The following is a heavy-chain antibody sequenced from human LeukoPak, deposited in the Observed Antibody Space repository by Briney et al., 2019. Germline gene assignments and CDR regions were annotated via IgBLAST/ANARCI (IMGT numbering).Heavy chain of an antibody. J-gene: IGHJ4*02. Sequence: SVKVSCKASGGTFSSYAISWVRQAPGQGLEWMGRIIPILGLANYAQKFQGRVTITADKSTSTAYMELSSLRSEDTAVYYCARERGIVVVPAAIDYWGQGTLVTVSS. D-gene: IGHD2-2*01. CDR2: IIPILGLA. CDR3: ARERGIVVVPAAIDY. V-gene: IGHV1-69*04. CDR1: GGTFSSYA.